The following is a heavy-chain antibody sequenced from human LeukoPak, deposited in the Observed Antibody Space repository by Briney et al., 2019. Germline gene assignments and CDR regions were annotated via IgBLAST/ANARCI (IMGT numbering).Heavy chain of an antibody. CDR3: ARVYGSGRYFDY. CDR2: IYHSGNT. J-gene: IGHJ4*02. CDR1: GGSINSSNW. Sequence: SETLSLTCAVSGGSINSSNWWSWVRQPPGKGLEWIGEIYHSGNTNYNPSLKSRVTISVDTSKNQFSLKLSSVTAADTAVYYCARVYGSGRYFDYWGQGTLVTVSS. D-gene: IGHD3-10*01. V-gene: IGHV4-4*02.